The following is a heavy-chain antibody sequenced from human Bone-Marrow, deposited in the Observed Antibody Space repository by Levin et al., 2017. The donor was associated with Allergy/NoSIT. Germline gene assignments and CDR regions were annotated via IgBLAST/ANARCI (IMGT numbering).Heavy chain of an antibody. CDR1: GGSISSGGYY. V-gene: IGHV4-31*03. CDR3: ARGGHTTVTTSTLDV. Sequence: SETLSLTCTVSGGSISSGGYYWSWIRQHPGKGLEWIGYIYYSGSTYYNPSLKSRVTISVDTSKNQFSLKLSSVTAADTAVYYCARGGHTTVTTSTLDVWGQGTTVTVSS. J-gene: IGHJ6*02. CDR2: IYYSGST. D-gene: IGHD4-17*01.